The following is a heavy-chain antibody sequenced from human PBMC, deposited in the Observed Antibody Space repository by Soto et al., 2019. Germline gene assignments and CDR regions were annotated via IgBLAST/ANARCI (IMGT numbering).Heavy chain of an antibody. Sequence: PSETLSLTCIVSGDSISTSFYYWGWIRQPPGKGLEWIGSIDYSGSTYYNASLKSRVTISVDTSKNQLSLRLSSVTAADSAIYYCSRQICISSYDSSGYRSNYCMDDWGQGTMVTVSS. CDR2: IDYSGST. J-gene: IGHJ6*02. V-gene: IGHV4-39*01. D-gene: IGHD3-22*01. CDR1: GDSISTSFYY. CDR3: SRQICISSYDSSGYRSNYCMDD.